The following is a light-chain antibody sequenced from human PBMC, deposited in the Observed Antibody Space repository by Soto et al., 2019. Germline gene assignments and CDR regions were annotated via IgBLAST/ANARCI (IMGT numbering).Light chain of an antibody. CDR2: LNSDGSH. J-gene: IGLJ2*01. CDR3: QTWGTGIQV. Sequence: QLVLTQSPSASASLGASVKLTCTLSSGQSSYAIAWHQQQPEKGPRYLMKLNSDGSHSKGDGIPDRFSGSSSGAERYLTISRLQSEDEADYYCQTWGTGIQVFGGGTKLTVL. CDR1: SGQSSYA. V-gene: IGLV4-69*01.